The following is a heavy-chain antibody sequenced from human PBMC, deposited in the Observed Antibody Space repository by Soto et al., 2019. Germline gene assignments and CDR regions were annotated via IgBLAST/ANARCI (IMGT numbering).Heavy chain of an antibody. J-gene: IGHJ4*01. CDR3: VRGGGIAVAGTHLDY. Sequence: EVQLLESGGGLVQPGGSLRLSCAASGFTFSSYAMSWVRQAPGKGLEWVSGIGGSGAGTNYADSVKGRFTISRDNSKSTLYLQMSSLRAEDTAVYYCVRGGGIAVAGTHLDYWGHGTLVTVSS. CDR1: GFTFSSYA. CDR2: IGGSGAGT. D-gene: IGHD6-19*01. V-gene: IGHV3-23*01.